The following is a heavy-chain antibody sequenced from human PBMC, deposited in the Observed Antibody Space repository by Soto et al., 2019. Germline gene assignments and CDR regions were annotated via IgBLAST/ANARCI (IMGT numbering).Heavy chain of an antibody. V-gene: IGHV4-59*01. CDR1: GGSISSYY. D-gene: IGHD6-19*01. Sequence: KTSETLSLTCTVSGGSISSYYWSWIRQPPGKGLEWIGYIYYSGSTNYNPSLKSRVTISVDTSKNQFSLKLSSVTAADTAVYYCATDGIAVAGTGAFDIWGQGTMVTVSS. J-gene: IGHJ3*02. CDR2: IYYSGST. CDR3: ATDGIAVAGTGAFDI.